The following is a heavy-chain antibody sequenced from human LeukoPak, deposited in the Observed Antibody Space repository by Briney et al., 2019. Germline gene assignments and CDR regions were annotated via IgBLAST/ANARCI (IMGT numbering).Heavy chain of an antibody. CDR2: ISSTSIYT. D-gene: IGHD6-13*01. V-gene: IGHV3-11*05. CDR3: AREDGYSSSWYSDY. Sequence: GGSLRLSCAASGFTFSDYYMSWIRQAPGKGLEWVSDISSTSIYTNYADSVKGRFNISRDNAKSSLYLQMNSLRAEDTAVYYCAREDGYSSSWYSDYWGQGTLVTVSS. CDR1: GFTFSDYY. J-gene: IGHJ4*02.